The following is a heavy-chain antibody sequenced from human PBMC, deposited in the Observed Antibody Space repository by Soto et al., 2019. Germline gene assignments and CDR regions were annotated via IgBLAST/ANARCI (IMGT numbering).Heavy chain of an antibody. CDR3: ARGTYYYDSSGYYPYGMDV. J-gene: IGHJ6*02. CDR2: ISAYNGNT. D-gene: IGHD3-22*01. Sequence: QVQLVQSGAEVKKPGASVKVSCKASGYTFTSYGISWVRQAPGQGLEWMGWISAYNGNTNYAQKLQGRVTMTTDTSTSTAYMELRSLRSYDTAVYYCARGTYYYDSSGYYPYGMDVWGQGTTVTVSS. CDR1: GYTFTSYG. V-gene: IGHV1-18*01.